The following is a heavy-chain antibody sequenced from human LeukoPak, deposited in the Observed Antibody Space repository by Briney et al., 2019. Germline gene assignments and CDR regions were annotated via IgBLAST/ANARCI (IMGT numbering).Heavy chain of an antibody. J-gene: IGHJ4*02. CDR1: GFTFSNYS. CDR2: ISYDGSNK. Sequence: PGGSLRLSCAGSGFTFSNYSINWVRQAPDKGLEWVAVISYDGSNKYYTDSVKGRFTISRDNSKNTLYLQMDSLRAEDTAIYYCAKVFTSGYYYFDCWGQGTLVTVSS. D-gene: IGHD5-12*01. V-gene: IGHV3-30*18. CDR3: AKVFTSGYYYFDC.